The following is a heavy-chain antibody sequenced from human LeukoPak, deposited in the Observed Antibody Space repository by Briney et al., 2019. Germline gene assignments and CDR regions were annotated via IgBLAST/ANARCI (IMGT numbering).Heavy chain of an antibody. CDR2: VRSKAWGGTT. CDR3: ASGYYTYYCDY. D-gene: IGHD3-3*01. J-gene: IGHJ4*02. Sequence: QTGGSLRLSCTASGFTFGDYVMNWFRQAPGKGLEWVGFVRSKAWGGTTENAASVKGRFTISRDDSKSIAYLQMNSLEAEDTAVYFCASGYYTYYCDYWGQGTPVTVSS. CDR1: GFTFGDYV. V-gene: IGHV3-49*03.